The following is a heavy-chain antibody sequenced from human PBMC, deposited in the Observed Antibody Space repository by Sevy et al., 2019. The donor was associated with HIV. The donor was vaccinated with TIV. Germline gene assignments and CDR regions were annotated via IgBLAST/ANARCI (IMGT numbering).Heavy chain of an antibody. CDR3: ARGGGYSRY. Sequence: GGSLRLSCAASGFTFSSHWMTWVRQAPGKGLEWVAKIRQDGNEKYYVDSVKGRFTISRDNAKNSLYLQTNSLRAEDTAVYYCARGGGYSRYWGQGTLVTVSS. CDR2: IRQDGNEK. D-gene: IGHD2-15*01. CDR1: GFTFSSHW. J-gene: IGHJ4*02. V-gene: IGHV3-7*01.